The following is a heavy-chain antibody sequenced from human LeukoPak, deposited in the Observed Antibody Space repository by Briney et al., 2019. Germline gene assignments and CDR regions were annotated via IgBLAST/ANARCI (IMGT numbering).Heavy chain of an antibody. Sequence: PSETLSLTCKVSGYPIGLDYYWVWIRQAPGRGLQWIGGFHRGRIQYNSALKSRVTISVDSSKNQFSLRMWPVTAADMAFYFCARAPSSYESGNGYPNLGWLDPWGQGALVTVSS. V-gene: IGHV4-38-2*02. J-gene: IGHJ5*02. CDR2: FHRGRI. CDR1: GYPIGLDYY. CDR3: ARAPSSYESGNGYPNLGWLDP. D-gene: IGHD5-24*01.